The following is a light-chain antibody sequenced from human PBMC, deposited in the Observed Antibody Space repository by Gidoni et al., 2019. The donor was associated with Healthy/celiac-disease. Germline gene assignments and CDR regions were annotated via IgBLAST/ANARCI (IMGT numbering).Light chain of an antibody. CDR2: GAS. CDR1: QSVSSSY. Sequence: ELVLTQSSGTLSLSPGERATLSCRASQSVSSSYLAWYQQTPGPAPRLLTYGASSRATGIPDRFSGSGSGTDFTLTISRLEPEDFAVYYCQQYGSSPPWTFGQGTKVEIK. J-gene: IGKJ1*01. V-gene: IGKV3-20*01. CDR3: QQYGSSPPWT.